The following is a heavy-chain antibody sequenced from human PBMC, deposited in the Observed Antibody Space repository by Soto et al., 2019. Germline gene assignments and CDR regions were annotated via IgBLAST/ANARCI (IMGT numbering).Heavy chain of an antibody. J-gene: IGHJ4*02. CDR1: GFTFSSYA. CDR3: ARDQDPYYYDSSGSPLFDY. D-gene: IGHD3-22*01. V-gene: IGHV3-30-3*01. CDR2: ISYDGNNK. Sequence: GGSLRLSCTASGFTFSSYAMHWVRQAPGKGLEWVAVISYDGNNKYYADSVKGRFTISRDNSKDTLYLQMNSLRSEDTAVYYCARDQDPYYYDSSGSPLFDYWGQGTLVTVSS.